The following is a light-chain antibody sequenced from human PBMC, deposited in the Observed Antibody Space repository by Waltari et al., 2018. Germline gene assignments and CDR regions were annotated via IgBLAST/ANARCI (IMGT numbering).Light chain of an antibody. CDR1: QSVLYSSNTNNY. J-gene: IGKJ1*01. Sequence: DIVMTQSPYSLAVSLGERATINCKSSQSVLYSSNTNNYVAGYQQKPGQPPRLFIYWASTRESGVPDRFSGSGSGTDFTLTISSLQAEDGALYYCQQYYSTPQAFGQGTKVEI. CDR2: WAS. CDR3: QQYYSTPQA. V-gene: IGKV4-1*01.